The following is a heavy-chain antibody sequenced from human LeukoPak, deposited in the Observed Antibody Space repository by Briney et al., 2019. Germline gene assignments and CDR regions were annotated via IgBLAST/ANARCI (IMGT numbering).Heavy chain of an antibody. CDR2: INPNSGGT. CDR1: GYTFTDYY. Sequence: ASVKVSCKASGYTFTDYYMHWVRQAPGQGLEWMGWINPNSGGTKYAQKFQGRVTMTRATSISTAYMELSRLRSDDTAVYYCARVYLGVYYYGSSGYSHLDYWGQGTLVTVSP. D-gene: IGHD3-22*01. CDR3: ARVYLGVYYYGSSGYSHLDY. J-gene: IGHJ4*02. V-gene: IGHV1-2*02.